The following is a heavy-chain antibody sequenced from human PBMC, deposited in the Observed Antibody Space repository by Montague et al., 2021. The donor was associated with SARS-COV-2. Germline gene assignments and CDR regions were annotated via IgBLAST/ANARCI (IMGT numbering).Heavy chain of an antibody. CDR3: ARTEYNWNDWFDP. D-gene: IGHD1-20*01. J-gene: IGHJ5*02. CDR2: IFHSGIT. CDR1: GGSISSYY. V-gene: IGHV4-59*13. Sequence: SETLSLTSSVSGGSISSYYWSWIRQSPGKGLGWIGYIFHSGITDYNPSLKSRVTISVDMSKNQFSLQLNSVTAADSAVYYCARTEYNWNDWFDPWGQGTLVTVSS.